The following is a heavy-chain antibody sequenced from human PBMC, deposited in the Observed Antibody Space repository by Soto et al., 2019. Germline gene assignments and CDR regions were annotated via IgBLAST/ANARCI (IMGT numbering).Heavy chain of an antibody. CDR1: GFTLSSYN. Sequence: EVQLVESGGGLVQPGGSLRLSCAASGFTLSSYNMNWVRQAPGKGLEWVSYISGSSDTIYYADSVKGRFTISRDNAKKSLYLQMDSLRDEDTAVYYCARDHGGSTWFVGIYYYFGVDVWGQGTPVTVSS. CDR2: ISGSSDTI. V-gene: IGHV3-48*02. CDR3: ARDHGGSTWFVGIYYYFGVDV. D-gene: IGHD6-13*01. J-gene: IGHJ6*02.